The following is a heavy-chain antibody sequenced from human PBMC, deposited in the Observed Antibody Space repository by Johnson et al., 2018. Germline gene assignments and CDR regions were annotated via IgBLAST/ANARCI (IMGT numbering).Heavy chain of an antibody. J-gene: IGHJ6*02. CDR2: IYNDGST. D-gene: IGHD5-18*01. V-gene: IGHV3-NL1*01. CDR1: GFTFSSYS. Sequence: QVELVQSGGGVVQPGRTLRLSCAASGFTFSSYSMNWVRQAPGKGLEWVSLIYNDGSTYYADSVKGRFTISRDNSKNTLYLQMNSLRAEDTAVYYCAKAVDTAMVTSGYYYYYGMDVWGQGTTVTVSS. CDR3: AKAVDTAMVTSGYYYYYGMDV.